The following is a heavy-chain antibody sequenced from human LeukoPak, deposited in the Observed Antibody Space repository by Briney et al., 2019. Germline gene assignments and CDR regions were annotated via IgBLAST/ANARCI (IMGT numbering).Heavy chain of an antibody. D-gene: IGHD3-9*01. Sequence: RGSLRLSCAASGFTFSTYGVHWVRQPPGKGLEWVAVIWYDGSKKYYADSVKGRFTISRDNSKNTLYLQINSLRDEDKAVYYCARDIQYFEILTGYSALDYWGQGTLVTVSS. CDR3: ARDIQYFEILTGYSALDY. CDR1: GFTFSTYG. V-gene: IGHV3-33*01. CDR2: IWYDGSKK. J-gene: IGHJ4*02.